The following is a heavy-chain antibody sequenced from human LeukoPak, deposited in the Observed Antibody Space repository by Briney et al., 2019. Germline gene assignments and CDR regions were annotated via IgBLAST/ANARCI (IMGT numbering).Heavy chain of an antibody. CDR2: INHSGST. Sequence: SETLSLTCAVYGGSFSGYYWSWIRQPPGKGLEWIGEINHSGSTNYNPPLKSRVTMSVDTSKNQFSLKLSSVTAADTAVYYCARDPDYYNSSGYYYPAGFDYWGQGTLVTVSS. CDR3: ARDPDYYNSSGYYYPAGFDY. CDR1: GGSFSGYY. J-gene: IGHJ4*02. V-gene: IGHV4-34*01. D-gene: IGHD3-22*01.